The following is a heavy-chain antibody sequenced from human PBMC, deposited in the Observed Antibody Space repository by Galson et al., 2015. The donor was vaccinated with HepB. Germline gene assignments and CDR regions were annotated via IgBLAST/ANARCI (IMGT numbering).Heavy chain of an antibody. CDR1: GFTFSSGR. D-gene: IGHD4-23*01. Sequence: SLRLSGAASGFTFSSGRMHWLRQAPGKGLEWVAVISYDGSNKYYADSVKGRVTISRDNSKNTLYLQMNSLRAEDTAVYYCAKEVNYGGNLPTDYWGQGILVTVSS. CDR3: AKEVNYGGNLPTDY. J-gene: IGHJ4*02. V-gene: IGHV3-30*18. CDR2: ISYDGSNK.